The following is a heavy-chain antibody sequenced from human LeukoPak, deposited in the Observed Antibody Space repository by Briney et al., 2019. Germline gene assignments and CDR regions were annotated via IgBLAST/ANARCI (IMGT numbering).Heavy chain of an antibody. J-gene: IGHJ4*02. V-gene: IGHV3-30-3*01. CDR2: ISYDGSNA. Sequence: GGSLRLSCTASGFTFSSYAMHWVRQAPGKGLEWVAVISYDGSNALYADSVKGRFTISRDNSKNTLYLQMNSLRAEDTAVHHCATPIVGARVDYWGQGTLVTVSS. CDR3: ATPIVGARVDY. D-gene: IGHD1-26*01. CDR1: GFTFSSYA.